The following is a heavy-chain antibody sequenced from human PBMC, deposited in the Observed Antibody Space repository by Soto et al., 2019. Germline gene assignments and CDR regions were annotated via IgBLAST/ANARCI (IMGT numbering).Heavy chain of an antibody. V-gene: IGHV1-69*13. J-gene: IGHJ4*02. CDR2: IIPIFGTA. CDR3: ASLGYSYGFR. D-gene: IGHD5-18*01. Sequence: ASVKVSCKASGRTFSSYAISWVRQAPGQGLEWMGGIIPIFGTANYAQKFQGRVTITADESTSTAYMELSSLRSEDTAVYYCASLGYSYGFRWGQGTLVTVA. CDR1: GRTFSSYA.